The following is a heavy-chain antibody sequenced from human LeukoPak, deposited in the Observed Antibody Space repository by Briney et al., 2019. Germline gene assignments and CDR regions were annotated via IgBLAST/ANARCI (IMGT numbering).Heavy chain of an antibody. V-gene: IGHV1-69*04. CDR2: IIPILGIA. D-gene: IGHD5-18*01. CDR3: ARDIREYSYGYVFDY. CDR1: GYTFTSYG. Sequence: SVKVSCKASGYTFTSYGISWVRQAPGQGLEWMGRIIPILGIANYAQKFQGRVTITADKSTSTAYMELSSLRSGDTAVYYCARDIREYSYGYVFDYWGQGTLVTVSS. J-gene: IGHJ4*02.